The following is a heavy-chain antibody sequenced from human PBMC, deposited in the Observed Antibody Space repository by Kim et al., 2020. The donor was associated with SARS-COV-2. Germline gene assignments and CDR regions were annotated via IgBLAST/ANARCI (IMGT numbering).Heavy chain of an antibody. V-gene: IGHV4-39*01. CDR3: ARHRIAARPSYYYYGMDV. J-gene: IGHJ6*02. Sequence: SETLSLTCTVSGGSISSSSYYWGWIRQPPGKGLEWIGSIYYSGSTYYNPSLKSRVTISVDTSKNQFSLKLSSVTAADTAVYYCARHRIAARPSYYYYGMDVWGQGTTVTVSS. CDR1: GGSISSSSYY. D-gene: IGHD6-6*01. CDR2: IYYSGST.